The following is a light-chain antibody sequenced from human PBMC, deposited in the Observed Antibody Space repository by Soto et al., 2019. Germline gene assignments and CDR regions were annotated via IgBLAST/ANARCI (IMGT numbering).Light chain of an antibody. V-gene: IGKV3-15*01. CDR2: GAS. J-gene: IGKJ2*01. CDR1: QSISNH. Sequence: EIVMTQSPFTLSVSPGERATLSCRASQSISNHLAWYQQKPGQAPRLLIYGASTRATGIPARFSGSGSGTEFNLTISSLQSEDFAVYYCQQYNNWPPRTFGQGTKLEIK. CDR3: QQYNNWPPRT.